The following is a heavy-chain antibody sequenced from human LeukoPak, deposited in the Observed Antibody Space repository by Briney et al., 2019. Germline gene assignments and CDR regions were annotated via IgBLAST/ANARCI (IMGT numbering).Heavy chain of an antibody. D-gene: IGHD6-19*01. CDR2: IYYSGST. J-gene: IGHJ4*02. V-gene: IGHV4-39*01. CDR3: ATILEGLSKWLGLDY. CDR1: GGSISSSSYY. Sequence: PSETLSLTCTVSGGSISSSSYYWGWIRQPPGKGLEWIGSIYYSGSTYYNPSLKSRVTISVDTSKNQFSLKLSSVTAADTAVYYCATILEGLSKWLGLDYWGQGTLVTVSS.